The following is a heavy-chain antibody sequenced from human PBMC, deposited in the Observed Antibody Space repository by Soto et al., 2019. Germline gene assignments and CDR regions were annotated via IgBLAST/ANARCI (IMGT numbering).Heavy chain of an antibody. CDR3: ARVWGGAFDI. CDR2: AHHSGRT. J-gene: IGHJ3*02. D-gene: IGHD3-10*01. CDR1: GGSMTSSNW. V-gene: IGHV4-4*02. Sequence: PSETLSLTCTVSGGSMTSSNWWNWVRQSPGKGLEWIGEAHHSGRTNYNPSLKSRVTISVDTSKNQFSLKLSSVTAADTAVYYCARVWGGAFDIWGQGTMVTVSS.